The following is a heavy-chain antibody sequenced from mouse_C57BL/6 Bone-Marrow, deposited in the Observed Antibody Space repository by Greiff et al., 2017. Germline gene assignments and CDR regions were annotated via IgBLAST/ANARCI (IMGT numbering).Heavy chain of an antibody. V-gene: IGHV1-7*01. CDR1: GYTFTSYW. CDR2: INPSSGNT. CDR3: ASPCITTVGPFDY. J-gene: IGHJ2*01. Sequence: VQLQESGAELVKPGASVKLSCKASGYTFTSYWMHWVKQRPGQGLEWIGYINPSSGNTKYNQKFKDKATLTADKSSSTAYMQLSSLTSEDSAVYYGASPCITTVGPFDYWGQGTTLTVSA. D-gene: IGHD1-1*01.